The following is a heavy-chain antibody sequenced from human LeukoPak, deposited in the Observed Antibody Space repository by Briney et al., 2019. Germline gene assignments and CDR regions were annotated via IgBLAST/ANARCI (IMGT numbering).Heavy chain of an antibody. J-gene: IGHJ4*02. D-gene: IGHD1-26*01. CDR1: GFTFSSYA. CDR3: ARENIVGATFDY. V-gene: IGHV3-30*04. CDR2: ISYDGSNK. Sequence: GRSLRLSCAASGFTFSSYAMHWVRQAPGKGLEWVAVISYDGSNKYYADSVKGRFTISRDNSKNTLYLQMNSLRAEDTAVYYCARENIVGATFDYWGQGTLVTVPS.